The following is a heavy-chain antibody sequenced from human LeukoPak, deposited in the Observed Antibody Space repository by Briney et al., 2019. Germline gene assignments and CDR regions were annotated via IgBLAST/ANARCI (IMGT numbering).Heavy chain of an antibody. CDR2: IRSKPYGGTT. Sequence: GGSLRLSCTASGFTFGDYGMSWVRQAPGKGLEWVGFIRSKPYGGTTEYAASVKGRFTISRDDSKSIAYLQMNGLETEDTAVYYCTRGDYYDSSGYYFLFDYWGQGTLVTVSS. CDR3: TRGDYYDSSGYYFLFDY. CDR1: GFTFGDYG. D-gene: IGHD3-22*01. J-gene: IGHJ4*02. V-gene: IGHV3-49*04.